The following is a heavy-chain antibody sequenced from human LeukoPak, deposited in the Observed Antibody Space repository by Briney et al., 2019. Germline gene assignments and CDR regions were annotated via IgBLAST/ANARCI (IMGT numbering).Heavy chain of an antibody. J-gene: IGHJ4*02. CDR3: ARLFRYFDWLSLGY. V-gene: IGHV1-3*01. CDR2: INAGNGNT. D-gene: IGHD3-9*01. Sequence: ASVKVSCKASGYTFTSYAMHWVRQAPGQRLEWMGWINAGNGNTKYSQKFQGRVTITRDSSASTAYMELSSLRSEDTAVYYCARLFRYFDWLSLGYWGQGTLVTVSS. CDR1: GYTFTSYA.